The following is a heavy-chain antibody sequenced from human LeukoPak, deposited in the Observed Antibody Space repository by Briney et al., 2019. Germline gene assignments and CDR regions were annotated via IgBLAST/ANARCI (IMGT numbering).Heavy chain of an antibody. Sequence: SETLSLTCTVSGGSISSSSYYWGWIRQPPGKGLEWIGSIYYSGSTYYNPSLKSRVTISVDTSKNQFSLKLSSVTAADTAVYYCARLYYGDYPVGYYYYGMDVWGQGTTVTVSS. CDR3: ARLYYGDYPVGYYYYGMDV. J-gene: IGHJ6*02. V-gene: IGHV4-39*01. D-gene: IGHD4-17*01. CDR1: GGSISSSSYY. CDR2: IYYSGST.